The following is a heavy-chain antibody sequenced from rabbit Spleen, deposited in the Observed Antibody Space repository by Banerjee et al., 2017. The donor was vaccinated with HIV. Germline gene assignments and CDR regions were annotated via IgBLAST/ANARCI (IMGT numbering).Heavy chain of an antibody. J-gene: IGHJ4*01. CDR3: ARDLVGVIGWNFYL. CDR1: GFSFSDRDV. V-gene: IGHV1S45*01. Sequence: QEQLVESGGGLVQPEGSLTLTCKASGFSFSDRDVMCWVRQAPGKGLEWIASINASTGKPVYATWASGRFTISRTSSTTVTLRMTSLTAADRATYFCARDLVGVIGWNFYLWGPGTLVTVS. CDR2: INASTGKP. D-gene: IGHD1-1*01.